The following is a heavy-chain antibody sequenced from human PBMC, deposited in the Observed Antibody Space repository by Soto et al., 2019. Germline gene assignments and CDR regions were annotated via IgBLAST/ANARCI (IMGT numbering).Heavy chain of an antibody. J-gene: IGHJ4*02. CDR3: ARDFRYYYDSSGMWFDY. V-gene: IGHV1-18*01. Sequence: GASVKVSCKASGYTFTSYCISWVRQAPGQGLEWMGWISAYNGNTNYAQKLQGRVTMTTDTSTSTAYMELRSLRSDDTAVYYCARDFRYYYDSSGMWFDYWGQGTLVTVS. CDR2: ISAYNGNT. D-gene: IGHD3-22*01. CDR1: GYTFTSYC.